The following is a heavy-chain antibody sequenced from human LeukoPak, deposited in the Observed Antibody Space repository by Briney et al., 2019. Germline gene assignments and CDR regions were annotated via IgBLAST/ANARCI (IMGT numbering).Heavy chain of an antibody. D-gene: IGHD3-10*01. CDR3: AGDDPGDQYYFDY. Sequence: GGSLRLSCAASGFTFSTYGMHWVRQSPGKGLEWMAIIWYDGSNKYYADSVKGRFTISRDNSKNTLYLQMNSLRAEDTAVYYCAGDDPGDQYYFDYWGQGTLVTVSS. CDR1: GFTFSTYG. CDR2: IWYDGSNK. V-gene: IGHV3-33*01. J-gene: IGHJ4*02.